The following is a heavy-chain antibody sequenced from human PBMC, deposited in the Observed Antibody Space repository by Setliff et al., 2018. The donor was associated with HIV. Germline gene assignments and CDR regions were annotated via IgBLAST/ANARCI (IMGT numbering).Heavy chain of an antibody. CDR1: GGSISSSRYY. Sequence: ETLSLTCTVSGGSISSSRYYWGWIRQPPGKGLEWIGSIYYSGSTDYNPSLKSRVTISVDTSKNQFSLKLSSVTAADTAVYYCASNYCSAGSCYHDYWGQGTLVTVS. CDR3: ASNYCSAGSCYHDY. D-gene: IGHD2-15*01. J-gene: IGHJ4*02. CDR2: IYYSGST. V-gene: IGHV4-39*01.